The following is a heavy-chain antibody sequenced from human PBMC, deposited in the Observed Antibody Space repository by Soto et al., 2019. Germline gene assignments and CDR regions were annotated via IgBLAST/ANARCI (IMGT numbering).Heavy chain of an antibody. J-gene: IGHJ4*02. D-gene: IGHD5-12*01. CDR1: CGSIIYYY. Sequence: SETLSLTCTFSCGSIIYYYWGWIRQPPGKGLEWIGSIYYSGNTHYNPSLKSRVTISVDTSMNQFSLNLDSVTAVDSAVYYCVRGGYVHAFDYWGQGALVTVSS. CDR2: IYYSGNT. V-gene: IGHV4-59*01. CDR3: VRGGYVHAFDY.